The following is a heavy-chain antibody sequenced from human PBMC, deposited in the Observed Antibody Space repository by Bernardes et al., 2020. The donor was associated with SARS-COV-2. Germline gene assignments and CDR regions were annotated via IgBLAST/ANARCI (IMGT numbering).Heavy chain of an antibody. CDR1: GFGFRSYV. Sequence: GGSLRLSCAASGFGFRSYVMHWIRQAPGKGLEWVALIWYDGNEKYYANSVKGRFTISRDNSNNMLYLQMHSLRAEDTALYYCARDMTANVFSFDQWGQGTVVTVSS. D-gene: IGHD2-21*02. CDR3: ARDMTANVFSFDQ. J-gene: IGHJ4*02. CDR2: IWYDGNEK. V-gene: IGHV3-33*01.